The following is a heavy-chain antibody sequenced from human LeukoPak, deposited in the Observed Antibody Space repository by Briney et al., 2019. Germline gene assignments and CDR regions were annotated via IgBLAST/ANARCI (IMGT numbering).Heavy chain of an antibody. CDR3: ATSGYSGYDPNTIDY. Sequence: GASVKVSCKVSGYTLTELSMHWVRQAPGKGLEWMGGFDPEDGETIYAQKFQGRVTMTEDTSTDTAYMELSSLRSEDTAVYYCATSGYSGYDPNTIDYWGQGTLVTVSS. V-gene: IGHV1-24*01. CDR1: GYTLTELS. J-gene: IGHJ4*02. CDR2: FDPEDGET. D-gene: IGHD5-12*01.